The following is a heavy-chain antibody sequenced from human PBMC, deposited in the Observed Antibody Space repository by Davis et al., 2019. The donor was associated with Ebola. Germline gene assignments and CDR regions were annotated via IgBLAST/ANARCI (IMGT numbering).Heavy chain of an antibody. J-gene: IGHJ6*02. D-gene: IGHD3-22*01. CDR3: ATGLVGQGVAVMYYYYYYSVDV. V-gene: IGHV4-34*01. CDR1: GGSISSYY. CDR2: INHNGNI. Sequence: SETLSLTCPVSGGSISSYYWSWIRQPPGKGLEWIGEINHNGNINYNPSLKSRVTLSVDTSKNQFSLKLSSVTAADTAVYYCATGLVGQGVAVMYYYYYYSVDVWGQGTTVTVSS.